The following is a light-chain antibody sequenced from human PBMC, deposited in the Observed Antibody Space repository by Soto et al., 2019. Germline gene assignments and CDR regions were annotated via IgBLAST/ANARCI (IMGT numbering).Light chain of an antibody. CDR2: ANS. CDR3: QSYDSSLSNSRV. Sequence: QSVLTQPPSVSGAPGQTVTISCTGSSSNIGAGYDAHWYQQVPGTAPKLLIYANSNRPSGVPDRFSGSKSGTSASLAITGLQAEDEADYYCQSYDSSLSNSRVFGGGTQLTV. V-gene: IGLV1-40*01. J-gene: IGLJ2*01. CDR1: SSNIGAGYD.